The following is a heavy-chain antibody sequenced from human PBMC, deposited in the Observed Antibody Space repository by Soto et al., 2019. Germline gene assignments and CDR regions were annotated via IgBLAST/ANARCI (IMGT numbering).Heavy chain of an antibody. CDR3: AKEKTWGGDCIGASCYAYDI. V-gene: IGHV3-9*01. D-gene: IGHD2-15*01. CDR1: RFTFEDYA. Sequence: PGGSLRLSCIASRFTFEDYAMHWVRQAPGKGLEWVSGISWNSGVTGHADSVKGRFTISRDNAKNSLYLEMNNLRPEDTALYYCAKEKTWGGDCIGASCYAYDIWGQGTMVTVSS. J-gene: IGHJ3*02. CDR2: ISWNSGVT.